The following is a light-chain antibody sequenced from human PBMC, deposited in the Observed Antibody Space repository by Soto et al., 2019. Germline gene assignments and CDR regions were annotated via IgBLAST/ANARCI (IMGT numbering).Light chain of an antibody. Sequence: EIVLTQSPGTLSLSPGERATLSCRASQSVSNNYLDWYQQTPGQAPRLLIYGASSRATGVPDRFSGSGSGTDFTLTISRLEPEDLAVYYCHQYSSSPKTFGQGTKLEIK. V-gene: IGKV3-20*01. CDR3: HQYSSSPKT. CDR1: QSVSNNY. J-gene: IGKJ2*01. CDR2: GAS.